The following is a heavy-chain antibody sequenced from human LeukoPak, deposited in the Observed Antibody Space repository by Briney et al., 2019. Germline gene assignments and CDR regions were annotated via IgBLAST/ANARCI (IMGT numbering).Heavy chain of an antibody. Sequence: PSETLSLTCTVSGGSISSSSYYWGWIRPPPGKGLEWIGSIYYSGSTYYNPSLKSRVTISVDTSKNQFSLKLSSVTAADTAVYYCARRGHYYDSSGSDAFDIWGQGTMATVSS. J-gene: IGHJ3*02. CDR2: IYYSGST. CDR1: GGSISSSSYY. CDR3: ARRGHYYDSSGSDAFDI. V-gene: IGHV4-39*01. D-gene: IGHD3-22*01.